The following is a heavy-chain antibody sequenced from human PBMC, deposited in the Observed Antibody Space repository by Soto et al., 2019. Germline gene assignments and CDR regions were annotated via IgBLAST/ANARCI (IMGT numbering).Heavy chain of an antibody. Sequence: EVQLVESGGGLVQPGGSLRLSCTASGFSLSTSWMTWVRQAPGKGLEWVANIMQDGSEKYYVDSVKGRFTISRDNANNPLFLQMTILRAEDTAVYYCASKRLYFYGLDVWGQGTTVTVSS. J-gene: IGHJ6*02. CDR1: GFSLSTSW. CDR2: IMQDGSEK. V-gene: IGHV3-7*01. CDR3: ASKRLYFYGLDV.